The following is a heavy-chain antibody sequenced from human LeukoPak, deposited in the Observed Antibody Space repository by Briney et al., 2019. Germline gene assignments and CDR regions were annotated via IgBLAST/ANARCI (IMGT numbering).Heavy chain of an antibody. V-gene: IGHV1-2*02. J-gene: IGHJ4*02. CDR3: ARTLYYYDSSGYRTLDY. CDR1: GYTFTGYC. Sequence: ASVKVSCKASGYTFTGYCMHWVRQAPGQGLEWMGWINPNSGGTNYAQKFQGRVTMTRDTSISTAYMELSRLRSDDTAVYYCARTLYYYDSSGYRTLDYWGQGTLVTVSS. CDR2: INPNSGGT. D-gene: IGHD3-22*01.